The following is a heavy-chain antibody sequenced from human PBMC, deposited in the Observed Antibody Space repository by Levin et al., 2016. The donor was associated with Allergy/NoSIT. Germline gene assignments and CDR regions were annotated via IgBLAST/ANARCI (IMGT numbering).Heavy chain of an antibody. V-gene: IGHV4-39*01. CDR1: GGSISSGSYY. D-gene: IGHD2-15*01. J-gene: IGHJ6*03. CDR2: MYYGGST. Sequence: SETLSLTCSVSGGSISSGSYYWGWIRQPPGKGLEWIGTMYYGGSTYYNPSLKSRVTISVDTSKNQFSLKLSSMTAADTAVYYCARHSYCSGGSCYSRYYYYMDVWGKGTTVTVSS. CDR3: ARHSYCSGGSCYSRYYYYMDV.